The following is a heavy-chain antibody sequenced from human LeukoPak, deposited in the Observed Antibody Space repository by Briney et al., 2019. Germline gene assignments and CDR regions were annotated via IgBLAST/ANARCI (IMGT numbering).Heavy chain of an antibody. CDR3: ARSGAYGDYVDY. V-gene: IGHV1-2*02. J-gene: IGHJ4*02. D-gene: IGHD4-17*01. CDR1: GYTFTGYY. Sequence: ASVKVSCKASGYTFTGYYMHWVRQAPGQGLERMGWINPNSGGTNYAQKFQGRVTMTRDTSISTAYMELSRLRSDDTAVYYCARSGAYGDYVDYWGQGTLVTVSS. CDR2: INPNSGGT.